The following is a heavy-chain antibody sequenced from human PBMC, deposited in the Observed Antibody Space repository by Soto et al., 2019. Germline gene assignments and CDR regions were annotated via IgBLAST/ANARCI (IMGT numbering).Heavy chain of an antibody. J-gene: IGHJ2*01. Sequence: PWCCRRLSCASCGLTFNSYSINLARKAPGKGLEWVSSFTSGSYLYYTDSVKSRFTISRDNAKNSLYLQMNSLRAEETAVYYSARDPMFFDGSGYYLDFDLCGRRTPVTVCS. D-gene: IGHD3-22*01. V-gene: IGHV3-21*01. CDR2: FTSGSYL. CDR1: GLTFNSYS. CDR3: ARDPMFFDGSGYYLDFDL.